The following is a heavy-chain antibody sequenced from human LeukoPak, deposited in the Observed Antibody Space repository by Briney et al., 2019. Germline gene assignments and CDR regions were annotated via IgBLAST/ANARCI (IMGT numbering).Heavy chain of an antibody. CDR1: GFTFSSYG. D-gene: IGHD2-15*01. CDR2: ISYDGSNK. J-gene: IGHJ4*02. V-gene: IGHV3-30*18. Sequence: GGSLRLSCAASGFTFSSYGMHWVRQAPGKGLEWVAVISYDGSNKYYADSVKGQFTISRDNSKNTLYLQMNSLRAEDTAVYYCAKDLKRYWRGGRCYGALGYGGQETRVPVSS. CDR3: AKDLKRYWRGGRCYGALGY.